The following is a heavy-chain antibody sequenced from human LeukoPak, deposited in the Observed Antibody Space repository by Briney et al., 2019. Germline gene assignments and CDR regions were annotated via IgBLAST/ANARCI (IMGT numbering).Heavy chain of an antibody. CDR2: ISSSSSYI. CDR1: GFTFSSYS. J-gene: IGHJ4*02. Sequence: GGSLRLSCAASGFTFSSYSMNWVRQAPGKGLEWVSSISSSSSYIYYADSVKGRFTISRDNAKNSLYLQMNSLRAEDTAVYYCARPRMFGSGWLFDYWGQGTLVTVSS. V-gene: IGHV3-21*01. CDR3: ARPRMFGSGWLFDY. D-gene: IGHD6-19*01.